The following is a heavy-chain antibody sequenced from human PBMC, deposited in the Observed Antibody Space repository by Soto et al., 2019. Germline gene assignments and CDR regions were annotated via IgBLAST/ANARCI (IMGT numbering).Heavy chain of an antibody. CDR1: GYTFSGYY. J-gene: IGHJ6*02. D-gene: IGHD1-1*01. CDR3: ARDSGRLEPDYYYGMDV. V-gene: IGHV1-2*02. Sequence: ASVNVSCKTAGYTFSGYYMHWVRQAPGQGLEWMGWINPNSGGTNYAQKFQGRVTMTTDTSTSTAYMELRSLRSDDTAVYYCARDSGRLEPDYYYGMDVWGQGTTVTVSS. CDR2: INPNSGGT.